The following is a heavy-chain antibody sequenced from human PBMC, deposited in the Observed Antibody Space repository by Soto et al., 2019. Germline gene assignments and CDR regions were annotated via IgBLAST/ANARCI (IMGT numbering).Heavy chain of an antibody. Sequence: EVQLVESGGGLVQPGRSLRLSCAASGFTFDDYAMHWVRQAPGKGLEWVSGISWNSGSIDYADSVKGRFTISRDNAKNSLYLQMNSLRAEDTALYYCAKDVTPFVGSSSGVLDYWGQGTLVTVSS. CDR1: GFTFDDYA. V-gene: IGHV3-9*01. D-gene: IGHD6-6*01. CDR2: ISWNSGSI. J-gene: IGHJ4*02. CDR3: AKDVTPFVGSSSGVLDY.